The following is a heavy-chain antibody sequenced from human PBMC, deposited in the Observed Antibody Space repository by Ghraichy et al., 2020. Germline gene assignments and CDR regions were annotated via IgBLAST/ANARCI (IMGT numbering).Heavy chain of an antibody. CDR2: IYSDGRT. J-gene: IGHJ4*02. CDR3: ARGLRFYDSSDVDN. D-gene: IGHD3-22*01. Sequence: GESLNISCAVSGFTVSTNYMHWVRQGPGKGLEWVSVIYSDGRTDYADSVKGRFNLSRDNSKNTLYLQMNSLRVEDTAVYYCARGLRFYDSSDVDNWGQGTLVTVSS. CDR1: GFTVSTNY. V-gene: IGHV3-53*01.